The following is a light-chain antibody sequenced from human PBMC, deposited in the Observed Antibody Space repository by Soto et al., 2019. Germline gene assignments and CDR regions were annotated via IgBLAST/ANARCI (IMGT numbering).Light chain of an antibody. J-gene: IGLJ2*01. Sequence: QSVVTQPPSASATPGQRVTISCSGSTSNIGSNSVSWFQQVPGTAPRLLFYSNNQRSSGVPDRFAVSKSGTSASLAIIGLQSEDEADYYCAAWDDSLGGPVFGGGTKPTVL. CDR1: TSNIGSNS. CDR3: AAWDDSLGGPV. V-gene: IGLV1-44*01. CDR2: SNN.